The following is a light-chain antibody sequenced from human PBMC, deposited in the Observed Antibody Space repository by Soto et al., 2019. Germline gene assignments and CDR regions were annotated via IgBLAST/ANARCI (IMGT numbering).Light chain of an antibody. Sequence: QSALTQPPSASGSPGQSVTISCTGTSSDVGGSNYVSWYQQHPGKAPKLMIYEVSKRPSGVPDRFSGSKSGNTASLTVSGLQAEDEADYYCSSYAGSNNGVFGGGTKLTVL. CDR2: EVS. J-gene: IGLJ3*02. V-gene: IGLV2-8*01. CDR1: SSDVGGSNY. CDR3: SSYAGSNNGV.